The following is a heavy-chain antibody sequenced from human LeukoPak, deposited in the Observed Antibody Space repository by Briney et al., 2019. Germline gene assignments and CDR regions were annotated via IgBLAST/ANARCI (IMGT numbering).Heavy chain of an antibody. CDR3: ARDNPRQLDYGMDV. CDR2: IYYSGST. Sequence: SETLSLTCTVSGGSISSYYWGWIRQPPGKGLEWIGYIYYSGSTNYNPSLKSRVTISVDTSKNQFSLKLSSVTAADTAVYYCARDNPRQLDYGMDVWGQGTTVTVSS. V-gene: IGHV4-59*01. D-gene: IGHD6-13*01. J-gene: IGHJ6*02. CDR1: GGSISSYY.